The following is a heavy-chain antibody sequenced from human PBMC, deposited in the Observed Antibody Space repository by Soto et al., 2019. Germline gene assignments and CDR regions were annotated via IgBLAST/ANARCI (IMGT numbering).Heavy chain of an antibody. J-gene: IGHJ6*02. CDR2: IKQDGSEK. CDR1: GFTFSSYW. Sequence: GGSLRLSCAASGFTFSSYWMSWVRQAPGKGLEWVANIKQDGSEKYYVDSVKGRFTISRDNAKNSLYLQMNSLRAEDTAVYYCARDGAITMIVVVMYYYYYGMDVWGQGTTVTVSS. CDR3: ARDGAITMIVVVMYYYYYGMDV. V-gene: IGHV3-7*01. D-gene: IGHD3-22*01.